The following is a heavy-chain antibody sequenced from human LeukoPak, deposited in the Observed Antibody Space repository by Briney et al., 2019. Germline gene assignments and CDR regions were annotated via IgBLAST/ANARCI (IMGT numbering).Heavy chain of an antibody. J-gene: IGHJ5*02. D-gene: IGHD6-19*01. V-gene: IGHV1-18*01. CDR3: ASSSGWLVRGGGWFDP. CDR1: GYTFTSYG. Sequence: GASVKVSCKASGYTFTSYGISWVRQAPGQGLEWMGWISAYNGNTNYAQKLQGRVTMTTDTSTSTAYMELRSLRSDDTAVYYCASSSGWLVRGGGWFDPWGQGTLVTVSS. CDR2: ISAYNGNT.